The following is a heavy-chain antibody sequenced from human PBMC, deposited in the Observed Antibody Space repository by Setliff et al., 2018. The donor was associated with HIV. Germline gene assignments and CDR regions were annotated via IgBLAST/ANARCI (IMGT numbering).Heavy chain of an antibody. CDR3: AKTTPSSIRSPYYYYMDV. J-gene: IGHJ6*03. D-gene: IGHD6-13*01. V-gene: IGHV3-23*01. Sequence: GGSLRLSCTASGFMFGDYLMSWVRQAPGKGLDWVSAISASGYSTYYADSLKGRFTISRDNSKNTLYLQMSTLRAEDTAVYYCAKTTPSSIRSPYYYYMDVWGKGTTVTVSS. CDR1: GFMFGDYL. CDR2: ISASGYST.